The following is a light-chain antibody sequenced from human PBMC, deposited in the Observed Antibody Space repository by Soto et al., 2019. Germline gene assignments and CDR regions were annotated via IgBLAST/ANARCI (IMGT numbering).Light chain of an antibody. CDR2: ANN. CDR1: ISNIGGAYD. J-gene: IGLJ1*01. V-gene: IGLV1-40*01. Sequence: QSVLTQPPSLSGAPGQRVTISCTGSISNIGGAYDVHWYQQLPGTAPKLLIYANNYRPSGVPDRFSGSKSGTSASLAITGLQAEDEADYYCQSYDSSLNGYVFGTGTKVTVL. CDR3: QSYDSSLNGYV.